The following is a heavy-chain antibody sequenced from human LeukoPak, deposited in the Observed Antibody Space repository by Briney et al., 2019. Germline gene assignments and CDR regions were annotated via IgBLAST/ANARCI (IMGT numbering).Heavy chain of an antibody. CDR1: GFSFSNYW. J-gene: IGHJ2*01. CDR3: ARDRSPNWAYWYFDL. Sequence: PGGSLRLSCAASGFSFSNYWMSWVRQAPGKRLEWVANIKEDGSEKYYVDSVKGRFTISRDNAKNSLYLQMNSQIVEDTAVYYCARDRSPNWAYWYFDLWGRGTLVTVSS. V-gene: IGHV3-7*04. D-gene: IGHD7-27*01. CDR2: IKEDGSEK.